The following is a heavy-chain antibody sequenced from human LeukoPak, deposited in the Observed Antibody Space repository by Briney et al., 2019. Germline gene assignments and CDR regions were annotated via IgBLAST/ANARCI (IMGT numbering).Heavy chain of an antibody. Sequence: PGGSLRLSCAASGFTFSNYWMSWVRQAPGKGLEWVANIKQDGGEKYYVDSVKGRFTISRDNAKNSLFLQMNSLGAEDTAVYYCARGGLTITMFGVPIIRNFDYWGQGTLVTVSS. J-gene: IGHJ4*02. CDR3: ARGGLTITMFGVPIIRNFDY. D-gene: IGHD3-3*01. CDR1: GFTFSNYW. CDR2: IKQDGGEK. V-gene: IGHV3-7*01.